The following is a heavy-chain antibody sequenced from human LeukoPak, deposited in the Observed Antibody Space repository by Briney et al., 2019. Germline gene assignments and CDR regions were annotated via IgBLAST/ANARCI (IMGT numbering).Heavy chain of an antibody. V-gene: IGHV4-31*03. CDR2: IYYSGST. CDR1: GGSISSGGYY. J-gene: IGHJ5*02. D-gene: IGHD2-8*01. CDR3: ASRYCTNGVCQNWFDP. Sequence: SETLSLTCTVSGGSISSGGYYWSWIRQHPGKGLEWIGYIYYSGSTYYNPSLKSRVTISVDTSKNQFSLKLSSVTAADTAVYYCASRYCTNGVCQNWFDPWGQGTLVTDSS.